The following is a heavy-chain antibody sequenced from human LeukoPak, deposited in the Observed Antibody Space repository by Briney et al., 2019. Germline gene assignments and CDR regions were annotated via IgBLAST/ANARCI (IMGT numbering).Heavy chain of an antibody. Sequence: PGRSLRLSCAASGFTFADYAMHWVRRAPGKGLEWVSGVSWNSATIGYADSVKGRFTISRDNAKNSLCLQMDSLRPEDMALYYCVKAAYYDPSGRYYFDYWGQGTLVTVSS. J-gene: IGHJ4*02. CDR3: VKAAYYDPSGRYYFDY. CDR2: VSWNSATI. D-gene: IGHD3-22*01. CDR1: GFTFADYA. V-gene: IGHV3-9*03.